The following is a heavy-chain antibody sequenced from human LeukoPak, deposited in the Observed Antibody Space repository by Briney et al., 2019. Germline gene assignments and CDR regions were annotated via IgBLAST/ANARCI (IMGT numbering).Heavy chain of an antibody. CDR3: AKGRSGPYYYYGMDV. J-gene: IGHJ6*02. V-gene: IGHV3-23*01. CDR2: ISGSGGST. D-gene: IGHD1-26*01. Sequence: GGSLRLSCAASGFTFSSYAMSWVRQAPGKGLEWVSAISGSGGSTYYADSVKGRFTISRDNSKNTLYLQMNSLRAEDTAVYYCAKGRSGPYYYYGMDVRGQGTTVTVSS. CDR1: GFTFSSYA.